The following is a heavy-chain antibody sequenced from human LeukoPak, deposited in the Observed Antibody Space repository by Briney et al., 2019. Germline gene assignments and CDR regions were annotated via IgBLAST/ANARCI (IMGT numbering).Heavy chain of an antibody. V-gene: IGHV4-59*01. CDR1: GGSISSYY. CDR2: IYYSGIT. Sequence: SETLSLTCTVSGGSISSYYWSWIRQPPGKGLEWIGYIYYSGITNYNPSLKSRVTISVDTSKNQFSLKLSPVTAADTAVYYCARALWTYGSGSYYYSSSYLDVWGKGTTVTVSS. J-gene: IGHJ6*03. D-gene: IGHD3-10*01. CDR3: ARALWTYGSGSYYYSSSYLDV.